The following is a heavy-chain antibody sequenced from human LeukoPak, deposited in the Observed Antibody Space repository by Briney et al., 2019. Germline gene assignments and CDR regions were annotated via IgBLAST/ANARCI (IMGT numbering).Heavy chain of an antibody. CDR3: ARAERTVNVFDS. Sequence: SETLSLTSSVADGSVISYHWSWIRQPAGKGLEWIGRIYTTGSTDYNPSLMSRVTMSVDTSKNQFSLKLRSVTAADTAVYYCARAERTVNVFDSWGQGTIVTVSS. CDR1: DGSVISYH. J-gene: IGHJ3*01. CDR2: IYTTGST. V-gene: IGHV4-4*07. D-gene: IGHD3-10*02.